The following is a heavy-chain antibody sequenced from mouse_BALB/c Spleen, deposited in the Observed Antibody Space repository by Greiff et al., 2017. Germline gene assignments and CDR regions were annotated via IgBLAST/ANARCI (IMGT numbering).Heavy chain of an antibody. V-gene: IGHV2-9*02. J-gene: IGHJ4*01. CDR3: APSMITYAMDY. Sequence: QVQLQQSGPGLVAPSQSLSITCTVSGFSLTSYGVHWVRQPPGKGLEWLGVIWAGGSTNYNSALMSRLSISKDNSKSQVFLKMNSLQTDDTAMYYCAPSMITYAMDYWGQGTSVTVSS. CDR1: GFSLTSYG. CDR2: IWAGGST. D-gene: IGHD2-4*01.